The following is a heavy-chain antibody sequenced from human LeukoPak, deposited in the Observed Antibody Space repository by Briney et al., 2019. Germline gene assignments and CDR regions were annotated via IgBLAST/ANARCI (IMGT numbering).Heavy chain of an antibody. Sequence: GASVKVSCKASGYTFTGYYMHWVRQAPGQGLEWMGWINPNSGGTNYAQKFQGRVTMTRDTSISTAYMELSRLRSDDTAVYYCARDKGGSYFLLGYWGQGTLVTVSS. CDR1: GYTFTGYY. V-gene: IGHV1-2*02. J-gene: IGHJ4*02. D-gene: IGHD1-26*01. CDR3: ARDKGGSYFLLGY. CDR2: INPNSGGT.